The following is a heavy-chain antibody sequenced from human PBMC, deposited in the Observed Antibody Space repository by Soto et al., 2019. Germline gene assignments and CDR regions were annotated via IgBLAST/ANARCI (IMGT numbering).Heavy chain of an antibody. V-gene: IGHV3-23*01. CDR2: IGGEGRDT. J-gene: IGHJ3*02. Sequence: GSSLRPSGAPQRFTFVAYAMSWVRQAPGKGLEWVSGIGGEGRDTHYAESVKGRFIVSRENSKSTLFLQMNSLRAEASAVYYCAKDGVKQNSTWDPFHIWGQGTMVTVSS. CDR3: AKDGVKQNSTWDPFHI. D-gene: IGHD2-21*01. CDR1: RFTFVAYA.